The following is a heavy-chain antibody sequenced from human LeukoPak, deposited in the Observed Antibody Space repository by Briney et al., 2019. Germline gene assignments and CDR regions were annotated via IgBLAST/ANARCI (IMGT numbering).Heavy chain of an antibody. Sequence: GGSLRLSCSTSGFTFRNHGMHWVRQAPGKGLEWVAFIRYDERQEFYADSVKGRFTISRDNSKSTLYLQMGSLRTEDTAVYYCVRDYVAFFDSWGQGVLVIVSS. J-gene: IGHJ4*02. CDR1: GFTFRNHG. V-gene: IGHV3-30*02. CDR2: IRYDERQE. CDR3: VRDYVAFFDS. D-gene: IGHD3-16*01.